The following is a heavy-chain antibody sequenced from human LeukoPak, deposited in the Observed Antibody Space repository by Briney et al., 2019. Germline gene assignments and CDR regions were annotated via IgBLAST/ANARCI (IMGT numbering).Heavy chain of an antibody. CDR2: IYSTGDI. D-gene: IGHD6-13*01. CDR1: GGSITGSY. Sequence: SETLSLTCTASGGSITGSYWSWIRQPPGKGLEWIGYIYSTGDINYIPSLRSRATISVDPSKNQFSLRLNSVTAADTAMYYCARHPRVAASRNYNFDYWGQGTLVAVSS. CDR3: ARHPRVAASRNYNFDY. V-gene: IGHV4-4*09. J-gene: IGHJ4*02.